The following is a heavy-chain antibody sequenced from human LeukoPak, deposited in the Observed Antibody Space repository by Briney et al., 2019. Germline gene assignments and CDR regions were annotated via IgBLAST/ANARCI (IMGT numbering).Heavy chain of an antibody. CDR1: GGSFSGYY. V-gene: IGHV4-34*01. CDR2: INHSGST. CDR3: AIFYYDSSGYYSSFDY. Sequence: KPSETLSLTCAVYGGSFSGYYWSWIRQPPGKGLEWIGEINHSGSTNYNPSLKSRVTISVDTSKNQFSLKLSSVTAADTAVYYCAIFYYDSSGYYSSFDYWGQGTLVTVSS. D-gene: IGHD3-22*01. J-gene: IGHJ4*02.